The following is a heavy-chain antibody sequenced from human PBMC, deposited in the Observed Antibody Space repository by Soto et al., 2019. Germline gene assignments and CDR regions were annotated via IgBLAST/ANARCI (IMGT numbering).Heavy chain of an antibody. CDR1: GGTFSSYA. CDR2: IIPIFGTA. CDR3: ARAKVTVTMKTYYYYYGMDV. J-gene: IGHJ6*02. Sequence: QVQLVQSGAEVKKPGSSVKVSCKASGGTFSSYAISWVRQAPGQGLEWMGGIIPIFGTANYAQKFQGRVTITADESTSTAYMVLSSLRSEDTAVYYCARAKVTVTMKTYYYYYGMDVWGQGTTVTVSS. V-gene: IGHV1-69*01. D-gene: IGHD1-7*01.